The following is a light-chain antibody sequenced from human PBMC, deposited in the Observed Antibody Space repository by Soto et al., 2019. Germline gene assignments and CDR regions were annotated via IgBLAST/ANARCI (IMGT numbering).Light chain of an antibody. Sequence: DIQMTQSPSSVSASVGDRIIITCRASQYSSTWLAWYQQKPGEAPKLLIFAASRLHAGVPSRFSGSGSGTDSTLTINNPQPEDFATYYCQQADSFPLTFGGGTKVEVK. V-gene: IGKV1D-12*01. CDR2: AAS. CDR3: QQADSFPLT. J-gene: IGKJ4*01. CDR1: QYSSTW.